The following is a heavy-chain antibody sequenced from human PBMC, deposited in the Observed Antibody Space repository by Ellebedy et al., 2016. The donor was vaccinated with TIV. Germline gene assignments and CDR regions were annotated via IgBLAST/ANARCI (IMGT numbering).Heavy chain of an antibody. CDR3: ARHGTVGPTAYYYYSGLDV. CDR2: VYHTGSL. D-gene: IGHD1-26*01. V-gene: IGHV4-39*01. CDR1: GGSVSSSDYR. J-gene: IGHJ6*02. Sequence: MPSETLSLTCTVSGGSVSSSDYRWAWIRQPPGKGLEWLGSVYHTGSLSHDPSLKSRLYMSADTANNLFSLSLTSVTAADTATYFCARHGTVGPTAYYYYSGLDVWGLGTTVTVSS.